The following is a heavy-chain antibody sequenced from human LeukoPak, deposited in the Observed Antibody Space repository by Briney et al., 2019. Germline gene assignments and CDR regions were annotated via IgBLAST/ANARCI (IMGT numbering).Heavy chain of an antibody. CDR3: ARGDTMVRGVTGAFDI. CDR1: GFTFSSYA. Sequence: GGSLRLSCAASGFTFSSYAMHWVRQAPGKGLEWVAVISYDGSNKYYADSVKGRFTISRDNSKNTLYLQMKSLRAEDPAVYYCARGDTMVRGVTGAFDIWGQGTMVTVSS. D-gene: IGHD3-10*01. CDR2: ISYDGSNK. J-gene: IGHJ3*02. V-gene: IGHV3-30*04.